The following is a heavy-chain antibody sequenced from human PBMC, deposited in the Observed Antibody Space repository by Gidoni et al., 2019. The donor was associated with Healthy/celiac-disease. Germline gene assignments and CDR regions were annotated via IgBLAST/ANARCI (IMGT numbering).Heavy chain of an antibody. D-gene: IGHD3-16*02. CDR3: ARAGGVFEGDFDY. CDR2: IYYSGST. CDR1: GGPISSYY. V-gene: IGHV4-59*01. Sequence: QVQLQESGPGLVKPSETLSLTCTVSGGPISSYYWSWIRLPPGKGLEWIGYIYYSGSTNYNPSLKSRVTISVDTSKNQFSLKLSSVTAADTAVYYCARAGGVFEGDFDYWGQGTLVTVSS. J-gene: IGHJ4*02.